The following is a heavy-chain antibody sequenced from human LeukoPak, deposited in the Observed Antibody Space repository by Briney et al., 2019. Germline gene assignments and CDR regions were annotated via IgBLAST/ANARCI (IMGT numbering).Heavy chain of an antibody. Sequence: GGSLRLSCAASGFSFSLYPMNWVRQAPGKGLEWLSNIRDSGGEMYYADSVKGRFTITRDNAKNTLYLQMNGLRAEDTAVYYCARGALRWFDYWGQGTLVTVSS. D-gene: IGHD4-17*01. V-gene: IGHV3-48*01. CDR3: ARGALRWFDY. J-gene: IGHJ5*01. CDR2: IRDSGGEM. CDR1: GFSFSLYP.